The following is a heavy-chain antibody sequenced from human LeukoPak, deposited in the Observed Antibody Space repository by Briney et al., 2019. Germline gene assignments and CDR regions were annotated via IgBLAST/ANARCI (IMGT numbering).Heavy chain of an antibody. V-gene: IGHV3-30*02. J-gene: IGHJ4*02. CDR3: AKLGEGGYSYDYLPYYFDY. Sequence: GGSLRLSCAASGFTFSSYGMHWVRQAPGKGLEWVAFIRYDGSNKYYADSVKGRFTISRDNSKNTLYLQMNSLRAEDTAVYYCAKLGEGGYSYDYLPYYFDYWGQGTLVTVSS. D-gene: IGHD5-18*01. CDR2: IRYDGSNK. CDR1: GFTFSSYG.